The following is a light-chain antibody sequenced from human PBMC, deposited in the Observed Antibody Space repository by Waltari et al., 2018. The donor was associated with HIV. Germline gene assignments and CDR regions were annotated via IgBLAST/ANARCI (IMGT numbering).Light chain of an antibody. CDR1: QSIDNY. J-gene: IGKJ5*01. CDR3: QQTLRSPQT. V-gene: IGKV1-39*01. CDR2: GVT. Sequence: DIQMTQSPSSLSASVGDTVTITCRARQSIDNYLNWYQQTPGKAPRLLIFGVTRLQSGVPSRFRGSGSGSDFTLTVISLQPEDFATYYCQQTLRSPQTFGQGTRLGIK.